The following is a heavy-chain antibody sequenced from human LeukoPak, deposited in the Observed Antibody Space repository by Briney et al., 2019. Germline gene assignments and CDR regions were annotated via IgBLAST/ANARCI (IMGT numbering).Heavy chain of an antibody. J-gene: IGHJ4*02. CDR3: AKSSSRLDTSSFEY. V-gene: IGHV3-23*01. CDR2: ISGSGGST. Sequence: GGSLRLSCAASGFTFSSYAMSWVRQAPGKGLEWVSAISGSGGSTYYADSVKGRFTISRDNSKNVLYLQMNSLRAEDTALYYCAKSSSRLDTSSFEYWGQGTLVTVSS. D-gene: IGHD5-18*01. CDR1: GFTFSSYA.